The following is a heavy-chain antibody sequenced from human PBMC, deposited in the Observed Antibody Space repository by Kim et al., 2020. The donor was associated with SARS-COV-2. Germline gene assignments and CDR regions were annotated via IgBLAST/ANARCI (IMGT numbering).Heavy chain of an antibody. J-gene: IGHJ4*02. CDR2: NRDST. V-gene: IGHV3-23*01. CDR3: SKGWDS. D-gene: IGHD2-15*01. Sequence: NRDSTYDADAVKGPFTSSRDNSKNTLYLQMNSLRAEDTAVYYCSKGWDSWGQGTLVTVSS.